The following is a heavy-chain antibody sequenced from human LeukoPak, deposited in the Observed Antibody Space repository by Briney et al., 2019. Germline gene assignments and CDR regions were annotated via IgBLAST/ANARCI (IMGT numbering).Heavy chain of an antibody. CDR3: ARVRIAAAATEGYDY. J-gene: IGHJ4*02. CDR2: LSSGGGPT. V-gene: IGHV3-23*01. Sequence: PGGSLRLSCAASGFTFSSYAMGWVRQAPGRGLEWVSGLSSGGGPTFYADSVKGRFTISRDNSKNTLYLQMNSLRAEDTAVYYCARVRIAAAATEGYDYWGQGTLVTVSS. CDR1: GFTFSSYA. D-gene: IGHD6-13*01.